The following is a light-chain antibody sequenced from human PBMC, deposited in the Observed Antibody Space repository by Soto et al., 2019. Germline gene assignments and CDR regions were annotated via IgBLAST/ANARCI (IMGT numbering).Light chain of an antibody. CDR1: SSNIGAGYD. V-gene: IGLV1-40*01. CDR2: GNN. Sequence: QSVLTQAPSVSGAPGQRVTISCTGSSSNIGAGYDVHWYQQLPGTAPKLLIYGNNNRPSGVPDRFSGSKSGTSASLAITGLQAEDEADYYCQSYDSRLSGSVVFGGGTKVTV. J-gene: IGLJ2*01. CDR3: QSYDSRLSGSVV.